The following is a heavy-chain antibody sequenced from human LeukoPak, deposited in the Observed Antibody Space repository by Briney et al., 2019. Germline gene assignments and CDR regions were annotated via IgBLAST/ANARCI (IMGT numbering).Heavy chain of an antibody. CDR2: INPSGGST. CDR1: GYTFTSYY. V-gene: IGHV1-46*01. D-gene: IGHD3-10*01. Sequence: ASVKVSCKASGYTFTSYYMHWVRQAPGEGVEWMGIINPSGGSTSYAQKFQGRVTMTRDTSTSTVYMEVSSLRSEDTAVYYCARDRSGYYGSGSYYNVRYYYGMDVWGKGTTVTVSS. J-gene: IGHJ6*04. CDR3: ARDRSGYYGSGSYYNVRYYYGMDV.